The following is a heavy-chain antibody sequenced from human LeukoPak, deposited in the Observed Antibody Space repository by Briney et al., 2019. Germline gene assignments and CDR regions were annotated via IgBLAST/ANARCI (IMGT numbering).Heavy chain of an antibody. CDR1: GGSVSSSTFF. CDR3: VRHVFGHPGP. J-gene: IGHJ5*02. D-gene: IGHD3-3*01. CDR2: IHYSGTT. V-gene: IGHV4-39*01. Sequence: AETLSLTCGVSGGSVSSSTFFWGWIRQPPGKELEWIATIHYSGTTYYNPSLKSRVTISVDTSKNQFSLRLGCVTAADTAVYYCVRHVFGHPGPWGQGTLVTVSS.